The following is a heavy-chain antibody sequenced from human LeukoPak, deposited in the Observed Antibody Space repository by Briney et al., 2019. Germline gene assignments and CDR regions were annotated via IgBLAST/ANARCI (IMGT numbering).Heavy chain of an antibody. J-gene: IGHJ4*02. D-gene: IGHD5-12*01. V-gene: IGHV4-39*01. CDR2: IYYSGST. CDR1: GVSISTSNYY. CDR3: AGGSEVDF. Sequence: PPETLSLTCTVSGVSISTSNYYWGWTRQPPGKGLEWIGVIYYSGSTYYNPSLKSRVTISVDTSKNQFSLRLSSVTAADTAVYYCAGGSEVDFWGQGTLVTVSS.